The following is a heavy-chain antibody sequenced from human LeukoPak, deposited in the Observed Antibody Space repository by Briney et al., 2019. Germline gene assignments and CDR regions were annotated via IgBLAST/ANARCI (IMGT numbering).Heavy chain of an antibody. Sequence: GGSLRLSCAASGFTFSSYAMHWVRQAPGKGLEGVAVISYDGSNKYYADSVKGRFTITRDNSKNTLYLQMNSLRAEDTAVYYCARDQGMATLDYWGQGTLVTVSS. CDR3: ARDQGMATLDY. CDR2: ISYDGSNK. CDR1: GFTFSSYA. V-gene: IGHV3-30-3*01. D-gene: IGHD5-24*01. J-gene: IGHJ4*02.